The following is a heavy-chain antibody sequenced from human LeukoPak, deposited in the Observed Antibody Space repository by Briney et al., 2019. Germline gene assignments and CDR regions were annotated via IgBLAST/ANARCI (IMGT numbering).Heavy chain of an antibody. CDR2: IYYSGST. CDR3: ARHKIKIFGVAIYGMDV. Sequence: PSETLSLTCAVSGGSISSGGYSWSWIRQPPGKGLEWIGYIYYSGSTNYNPSLKSRVTISVDTSKNQFSLKLSSVTAADTAVYYCARHKIKIFGVAIYGMDVWGQGTTVTVSS. CDR1: GGSISSGGYS. J-gene: IGHJ6*02. V-gene: IGHV4-61*08. D-gene: IGHD3-3*01.